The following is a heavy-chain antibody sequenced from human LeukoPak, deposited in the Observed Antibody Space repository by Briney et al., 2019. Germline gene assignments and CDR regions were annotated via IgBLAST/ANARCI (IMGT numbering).Heavy chain of an antibody. CDR3: AREAYSSSSGGWFDP. CDR1: GFTFSSYA. Sequence: GGSLRLSCAASGFTFSSYAMHWVRQAPAKGLEWVAVISYDGSNKYYADSVKGRFTISRDNSKNTLYLQMNSLRAEDTGVYYCAREAYSSSSGGWFDPWGQGTLVTVSS. V-gene: IGHV3-30*04. J-gene: IGHJ5*02. D-gene: IGHD6-6*01. CDR2: ISYDGSNK.